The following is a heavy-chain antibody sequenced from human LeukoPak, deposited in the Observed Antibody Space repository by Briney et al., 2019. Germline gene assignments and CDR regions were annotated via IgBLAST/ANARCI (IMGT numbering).Heavy chain of an antibody. CDR2: ITSSGAYT. CDR3: VRDEDLYSPTWYVFDY. D-gene: IGHD5-12*01. J-gene: IGHJ4*02. Sequence: GGSLRLSCAASGFTFSSYAMSWVRQAPGKGLEWVSAITSSGAYTFYADSVKGRLTISRGNSRNTLYLQMNSLRAEDTAIYYCVRDEDLYSPTWYVFDYWGQGTLVTVSS. V-gene: IGHV3-23*01. CDR1: GFTFSSYA.